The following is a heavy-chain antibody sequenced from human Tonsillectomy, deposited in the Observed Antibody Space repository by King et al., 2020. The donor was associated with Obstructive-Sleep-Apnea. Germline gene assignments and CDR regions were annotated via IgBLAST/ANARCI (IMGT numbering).Heavy chain of an antibody. CDR2: IYYSGST. CDR1: GGSISSYY. CDR3: ARPQLWSNYGMDV. V-gene: IGHV4-59*08. Sequence: VQLQESGPGLVKPSETLSLTCTVSGGSISSYYWSWIRQPPGKGLEWIGYIYYSGSTNYNPSLKSRVTISVDTSKNQFSLKLSSVTAADTAVYYCARPQLWSNYGMDVWGQGTTVTVSS. J-gene: IGHJ6*02. D-gene: IGHD5-18*01.